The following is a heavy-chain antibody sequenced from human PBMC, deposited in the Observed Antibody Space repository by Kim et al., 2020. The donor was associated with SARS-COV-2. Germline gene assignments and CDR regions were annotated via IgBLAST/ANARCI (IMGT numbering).Heavy chain of an antibody. D-gene: IGHD3-10*01. V-gene: IGHV3-48*03. CDR3: ARDSHLGWFGAFFDY. CDR1: GFTFSSYE. J-gene: IGHJ4*02. CDR2: ISSSGSTI. Sequence: GGSLRLSCAASGFTFSSYEMNWVRQAPGKGLEWVSYISSSGSTIYYADSVKGRFTISRDNAKNSLYLQMNSLRAEDTAVYYCARDSHLGWFGAFFDYWGQGTLVTVSS.